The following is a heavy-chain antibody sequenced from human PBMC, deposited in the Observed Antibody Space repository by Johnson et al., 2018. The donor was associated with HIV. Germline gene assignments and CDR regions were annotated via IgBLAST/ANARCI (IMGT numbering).Heavy chain of an antibody. Sequence: VQLVESGGGLVQPGGSLRLSCAASGFTFSSYAMSWVRQAPGKGLEWVSAISGSGGSTYYADSVTGRFTISRDNSKNTLYLQMNSLRAEDTAVYYCAKDPGDCSSTSCYAFDIWGQGTMVTVSS. CDR1: GFTFSSYA. J-gene: IGHJ3*02. D-gene: IGHD2-2*01. V-gene: IGHV3-23*04. CDR3: AKDPGDCSSTSCYAFDI. CDR2: ISGSGGST.